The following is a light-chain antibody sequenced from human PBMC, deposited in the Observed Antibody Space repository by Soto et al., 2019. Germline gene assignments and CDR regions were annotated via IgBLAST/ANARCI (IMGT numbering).Light chain of an antibody. V-gene: IGKV1-8*01. CDR1: QGISSY. CDR2: AAS. J-gene: IGKJ1*01. CDR3: HPYYSYPPA. Sequence: AIRMTQSPSSLSASTGDRVTITCRASQGISSYLAWYQQKPGKAPKLLIYAASTLQSGVPSRFSGSGYGEDFARAFGCVRSEDCASFYCHPYYSYPPAFGQWTKVEIK.